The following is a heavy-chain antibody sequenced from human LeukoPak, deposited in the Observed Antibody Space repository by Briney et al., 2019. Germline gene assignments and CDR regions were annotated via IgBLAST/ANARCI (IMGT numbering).Heavy chain of an antibody. CDR1: VGTFSSYA. CDR3: ARTPNQKTYNYFDY. CDR2: IIPIFGTA. J-gene: IGHJ4*02. D-gene: IGHD1-14*01. V-gene: IGHV1-69*01. Sequence: ASVEVSCKASVGTFSSYAISWVRQAPGQGLEWMGGIIPIFGTANYAQKFQGRVTITADESTSTAYMELSSLRSEDTAVYYCARTPNQKTYNYFDYWGQGTLVTVSS.